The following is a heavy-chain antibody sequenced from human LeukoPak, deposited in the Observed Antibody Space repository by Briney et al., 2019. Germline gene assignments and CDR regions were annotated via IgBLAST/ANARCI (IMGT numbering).Heavy chain of an antibody. V-gene: IGHV4-34*01. CDR1: GGSFSGYY. J-gene: IGHJ4*02. CDR3: ARDYDSSGYYSGTRRFALDY. Sequence: SETLSLTCAVYGGSFSGYYWSWIRQPPGKGLEWIGEINHSGSTNYNPSLKSRVTISVDTSKNQFSLKLSSVTAADTAVYYCARDYDSSGYYSGTRRFALDYWGQGTLVTVSS. D-gene: IGHD3-22*01. CDR2: INHSGST.